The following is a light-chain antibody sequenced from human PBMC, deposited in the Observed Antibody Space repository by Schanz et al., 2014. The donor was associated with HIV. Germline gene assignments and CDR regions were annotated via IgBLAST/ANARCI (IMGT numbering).Light chain of an antibody. CDR1: SSNIGAGYD. V-gene: IGLV1-40*01. J-gene: IGLJ2*01. CDR2: GNS. Sequence: QSVLTQPPSVSGAPGQRVTISCTGSSSNIGAGYDVHWYQQLPGTVPRLLIYGNSNRPSGVPDRFSGSKSGTSATLGITGLQTGDEADYYCGTWDSSLSAGDVVFGGGTKLTVL. CDR3: GTWDSSLSAGDVV.